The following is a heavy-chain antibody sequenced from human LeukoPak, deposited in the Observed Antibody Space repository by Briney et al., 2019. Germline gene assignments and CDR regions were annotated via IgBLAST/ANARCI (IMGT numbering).Heavy chain of an antibody. J-gene: IGHJ3*02. V-gene: IGHV3-23*01. Sequence: GGSLRLSCAASGLTFSSYGMSWVRQAPGRGLEWVSAISTTGGTTYYADSVRGRFTISRDNSRNTLYLQMNSLRAEDTAVYYCAREMVVVAASGADAFDIWGQGTMVTVSS. CDR1: GLTFSSYG. D-gene: IGHD2-15*01. CDR2: ISTTGGTT. CDR3: AREMVVVAASGADAFDI.